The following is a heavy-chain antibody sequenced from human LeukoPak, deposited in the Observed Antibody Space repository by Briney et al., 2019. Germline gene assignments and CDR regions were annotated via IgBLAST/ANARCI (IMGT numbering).Heavy chain of an antibody. CDR3: ASGLDY. J-gene: IGHJ4*02. CDR1: GFTFSSYA. Sequence: GGSLRLSCAASGFTFSSYAMRWVRQAPGKGLEWVAVISYDGSNKYYADSVKGRFTISRDNSKNTLYLQMNSLRAEDTAVYYYASGLDYWGQGTLVTVSS. V-gene: IGHV3-30-3*01. CDR2: ISYDGSNK.